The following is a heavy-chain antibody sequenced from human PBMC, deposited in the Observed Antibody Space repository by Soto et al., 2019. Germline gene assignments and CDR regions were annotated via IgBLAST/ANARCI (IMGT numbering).Heavy chain of an antibody. Sequence: PGGSLRLSCAASGFTFSDYYMSWIRQAPGKGLEWVSYISISGSTIYYADSVKGRFTISRDNAKNSLYLQMNSLRAEDTAVYYCARDTQQVGWFGEWYYYYGMDVWGQGTTVTVSS. D-gene: IGHD3-10*01. J-gene: IGHJ6*02. CDR2: ISISGSTI. CDR3: ARDTQQVGWFGEWYYYYGMDV. V-gene: IGHV3-11*01. CDR1: GFTFSDYY.